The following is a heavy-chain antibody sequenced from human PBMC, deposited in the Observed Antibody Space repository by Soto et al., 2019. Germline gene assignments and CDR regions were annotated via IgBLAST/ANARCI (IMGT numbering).Heavy chain of an antibody. Sequence: ASVNVSCKASGYTFTSYDINWVRQATGQGLELMGWMNPNSGNTGYAQKFQGRVTMTRXXXXXXAXMXLXSXRSEDMAVYYCARNRGIAVAGPDAFDIWG. CDR2: MNPNSGNT. D-gene: IGHD6-19*01. V-gene: IGHV1-8*01. J-gene: IGHJ3*02. CDR1: GYTFTSYD. CDR3: ARNRGIAVAGPDAFDI.